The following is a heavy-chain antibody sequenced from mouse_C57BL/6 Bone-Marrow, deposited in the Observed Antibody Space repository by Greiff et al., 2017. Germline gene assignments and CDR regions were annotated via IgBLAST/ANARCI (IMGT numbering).Heavy chain of an antibody. D-gene: IGHD2-3*01. J-gene: IGHJ2*01. CDR3: ARGGYYHLFDY. CDR2: INPYNGGT. V-gene: IGHV1-19*01. Sequence: EVQLQQSGPVLVKPGASVKMSCTASGYTFTDYYMNWVKQSPGKSLEWIGVINPYNGGTSYNQKFKGKATLTVDKSSSTAYMELNSLTSEDSAVYYCARGGYYHLFDYWGQGTTLTVSS. CDR1: GYTFTDYY.